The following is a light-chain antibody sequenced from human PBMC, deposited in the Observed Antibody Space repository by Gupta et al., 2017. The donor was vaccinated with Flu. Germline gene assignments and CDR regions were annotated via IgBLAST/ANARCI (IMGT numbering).Light chain of an antibody. CDR2: DVT. CDR1: SSDVGNHNL. J-gene: IGLJ1*01. CDR3: SSYAGSSTHV. V-gene: IGLV2-23*02. Sequence: QSALTQPASASGSPGQSNTIFCTGTSSDVGNHNLVSWYQQHPGKAPKLVIYDVTKRPSGISNHFSGSKSGNTASLTISGLQVEDEADYYCSSYAGSSTHVFGTGTKVTVL.